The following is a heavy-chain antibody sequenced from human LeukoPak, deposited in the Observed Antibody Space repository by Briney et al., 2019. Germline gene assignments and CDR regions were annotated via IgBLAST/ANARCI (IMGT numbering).Heavy chain of an antibody. V-gene: IGHV4-39*01. CDR1: GGSISSSSYY. CDR3: ARQIVNDYVWGSYRYGGRPYYFDY. Sequence: PSETLSLTCTVSGGSISSSSYYWGWIRQPPGTGPEWVGSIYYSGSTYYNPSLKSRVTISVDTSKNQFSLKLSSVTAADTAVYYCARQIVNDYVWGSYRYGGRPYYFDYWGQGTLVTVSS. J-gene: IGHJ4*02. CDR2: IYYSGST. D-gene: IGHD3-16*02.